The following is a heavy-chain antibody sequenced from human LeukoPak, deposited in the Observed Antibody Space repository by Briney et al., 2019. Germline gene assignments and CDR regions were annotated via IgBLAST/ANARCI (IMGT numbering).Heavy chain of an antibody. J-gene: IGHJ4*02. Sequence: ASVKVSCKASGYTFTSYDINWVRQATGQGLEWMGIINPSGGSTSYAQKFQGRVTMTRDMSTSTVYMELSSLRSEDTAVYYCARVGGPYYYDSSGFGEYDYWGQGTLVTVSS. CDR3: ARVGGPYYYDSSGFGEYDY. CDR1: GYTFTSYD. V-gene: IGHV1-46*01. D-gene: IGHD3-22*01. CDR2: INPSGGST.